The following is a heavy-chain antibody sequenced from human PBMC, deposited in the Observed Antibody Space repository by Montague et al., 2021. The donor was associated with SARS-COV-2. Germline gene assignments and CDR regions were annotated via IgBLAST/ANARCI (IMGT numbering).Heavy chain of an antibody. Sequence: SETLSLTCSVSGYFIGTGYYWGWIRQSPGKGLEWIGSIYYSGSTYYNPSLKSRVTISVDTSKNQFSLKLSSVTAADTAVYYCATITLGYCTNGVCQPPDYWGQGTLVTVSS. J-gene: IGHJ4*02. CDR3: ATITLGYCTNGVCQPPDY. D-gene: IGHD2-8*01. CDR2: IYYSGST. V-gene: IGHV4-38-2*02. CDR1: GYFIGTGYY.